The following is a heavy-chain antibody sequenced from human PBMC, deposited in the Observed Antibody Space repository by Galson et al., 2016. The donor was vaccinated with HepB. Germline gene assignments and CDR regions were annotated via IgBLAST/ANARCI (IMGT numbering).Heavy chain of an antibody. Sequence: ETLSLTCAVSGGSISSSSWWSWVRQPPGEGLEWIGEIYHTGTTNYNPSLKRRVTISVDKSKKQFSLKLCSLTAADTAVYYGAKEGPLGSGGYSVFDPWGQGTLVTVSS. CDR2: IYHTGTT. CDR1: GGSISSSSW. CDR3: AKEGPLGSGGYSVFDP. J-gene: IGHJ5*02. D-gene: IGHD3-10*01. V-gene: IGHV4-4*02.